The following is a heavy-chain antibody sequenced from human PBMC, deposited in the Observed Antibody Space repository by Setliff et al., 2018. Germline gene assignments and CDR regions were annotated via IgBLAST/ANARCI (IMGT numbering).Heavy chain of an antibody. V-gene: IGHV4-4*02. Sequence: SETLSLTCAVSGGSISSSNWWGWVRQPPGKGLEWIGSIYHSGSTYYNPSLKSRVTISVDTSKNQSSLKLSSVTAADTAVYYCATNPYQLLNFDYWGQGTLVTVSS. CDR2: IYHSGST. J-gene: IGHJ4*02. CDR1: GGSISSSNW. D-gene: IGHD2-2*01. CDR3: ATNPYQLLNFDY.